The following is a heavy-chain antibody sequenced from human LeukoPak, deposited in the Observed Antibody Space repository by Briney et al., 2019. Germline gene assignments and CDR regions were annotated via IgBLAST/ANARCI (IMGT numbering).Heavy chain of an antibody. Sequence: GGSLRLSCAASGFTFDDYGMSWVRQAPGKGLEWVSSINWNSVSTGYADSVKGRFTISRDNAKNSLYLQMNSLRAEDTALYHCARGGWEQLPYYFDYWGQGTLVTVSS. CDR1: GFTFDDYG. CDR2: INWNSVST. J-gene: IGHJ4*02. D-gene: IGHD1-26*01. CDR3: ARGGWEQLPYYFDY. V-gene: IGHV3-20*01.